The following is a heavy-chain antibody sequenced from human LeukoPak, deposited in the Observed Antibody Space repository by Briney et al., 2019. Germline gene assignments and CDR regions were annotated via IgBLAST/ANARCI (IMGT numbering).Heavy chain of an antibody. CDR2: IWYDGSKE. CDR3: ARQESAYYREF. V-gene: IGHV3-33*01. Sequence: GGSLRLSYAASGFTFSSYGMDWVRQAPGKGLEWVAVIWYDGSKESYADSVKGRFTISRDDSKNTVYLQMNSLRAEDTAVYFCARQESAYYREFWGQGTLVTVSS. J-gene: IGHJ4*02. D-gene: IGHD3-3*01. CDR1: GFTFSSYG.